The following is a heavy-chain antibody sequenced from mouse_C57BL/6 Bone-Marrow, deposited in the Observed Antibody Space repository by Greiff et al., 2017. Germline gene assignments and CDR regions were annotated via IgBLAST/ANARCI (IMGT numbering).Heavy chain of an antibody. CDR2: IYPSDSET. V-gene: IGHV1-61*01. D-gene: IGHD1-1*01. J-gene: IGHJ3*01. CDR1: GYTFTSYW. CDR3: ARYYGSSYGWLAY. Sequence: QVQLQQPGAELVRPGSSVKLSCKASGYTFTSYWMDWVKQRPGQGLEWIGNIYPSDSETHYNQKFKDKATLTVDKSSSTAYMQLSSLTSEDSAVYDCARYYGSSYGWLAYWGQGTLVTVSA.